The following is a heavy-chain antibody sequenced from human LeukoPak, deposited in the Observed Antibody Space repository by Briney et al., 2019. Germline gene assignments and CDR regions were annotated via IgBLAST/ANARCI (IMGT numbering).Heavy chain of an antibody. CDR2: LVGSGDTT. CDR3: AKRHTSGWFYFDY. J-gene: IGHJ4*02. Sequence: GGSLRLYCAASGFTFSNYAMSWVRQAPGKGLEWVSTLVGSGDTTYYADSVKGRFTISRDNSKSTMFLQMNRLRAEDTSVYYCAKRHTSGWFYFDYWGQGTLVTVSA. V-gene: IGHV3-23*01. D-gene: IGHD6-19*01. CDR1: GFTFSNYA.